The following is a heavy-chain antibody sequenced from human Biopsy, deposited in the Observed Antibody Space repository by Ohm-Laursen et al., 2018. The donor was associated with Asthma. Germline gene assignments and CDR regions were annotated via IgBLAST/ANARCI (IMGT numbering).Heavy chain of an antibody. J-gene: IGHJ3*02. V-gene: IGHV4-59*12. D-gene: IGHD5-18*01. CDR3: ARDRVHGRYSYGYNDAFDI. CDR1: GGSISSFY. CDR2: VYWTGST. Sequence: SDTLSLTCSVYGGSISSFYWSWIRQSPEKGLEWMGYVYWTGSTNYNPSLKSRVTISVDTSKNQFSLKLSSVTAADTAVYYCARDRVHGRYSYGYNDAFDIWGQGTMVTVSS.